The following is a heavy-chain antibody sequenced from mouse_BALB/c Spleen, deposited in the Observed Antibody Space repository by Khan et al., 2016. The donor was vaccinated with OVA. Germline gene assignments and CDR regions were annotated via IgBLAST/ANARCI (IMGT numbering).Heavy chain of an antibody. J-gene: IGHJ4*01. Sequence: VQLQESGPELVMPGASVKMSCKASGYTFTDYVISWVKQRSGQGLEWIGEIYPANNNTYYNEKFKGKATLTADKSSNTAYMQLTSLTSEDSAVYFYARGSHDARDSMDYWGQGISVTVSS. CDR3: ARGSHDARDSMDY. D-gene: IGHD2-12*01. CDR2: IYPANNNT. V-gene: IGHV1-81*01. CDR1: GYTFTDYV.